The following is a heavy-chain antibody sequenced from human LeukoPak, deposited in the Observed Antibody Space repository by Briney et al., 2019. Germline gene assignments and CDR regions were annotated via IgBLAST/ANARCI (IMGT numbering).Heavy chain of an antibody. CDR1: GLTVSSNY. Sequence: GGSLRLSCAASGLTVSSNYTSWVRQAPGKGLEWVSVIYSGGSTYYADSVKGRFTISRDNSKNTLYLQMNSLRAEDTAVYYCARERRGWFQYYFDYWGQGTLVTVSS. J-gene: IGHJ4*02. V-gene: IGHV3-66*02. D-gene: IGHD6-19*01. CDR2: IYSGGST. CDR3: ARERRGWFQYYFDY.